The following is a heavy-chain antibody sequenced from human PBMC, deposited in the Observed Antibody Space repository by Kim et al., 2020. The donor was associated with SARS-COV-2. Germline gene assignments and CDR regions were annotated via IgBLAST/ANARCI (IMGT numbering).Heavy chain of an antibody. CDR3: AREKREYYDSSGYYSACYFDY. V-gene: IGHV4-31*03. CDR1: GGSISSGGYY. J-gene: IGHJ4*02. D-gene: IGHD3-22*01. Sequence: SETLSLTCTVSGGSISSGGYYWSWIRQHPGKGLEWIGYIYYSGSTYYNPSLKSRVTISVDTSKNQFSLKLSSVTAADTAVYYCAREKREYYDSSGYYSACYFDYWGQGTLVTVSS. CDR2: IYYSGST.